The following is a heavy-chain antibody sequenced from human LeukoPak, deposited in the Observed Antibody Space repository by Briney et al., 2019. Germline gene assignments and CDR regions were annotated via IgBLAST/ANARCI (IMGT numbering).Heavy chain of an antibody. J-gene: IGHJ4*02. CDR1: GFTFSSYS. V-gene: IGHV3-21*01. CDR3: ARDWVEMATDPYFDY. CDR2: ISSRSSYI. D-gene: IGHD5-24*01. Sequence: KPGGSLRLSCAASGFTFSSYSMNWVRQAPGKGLEWVSSISSRSSYIYYADSVKGRFTISRDIAKNSLYLQMNSLRAEDRAVYYCARDWVEMATDPYFDYWGQGTLVTVSS.